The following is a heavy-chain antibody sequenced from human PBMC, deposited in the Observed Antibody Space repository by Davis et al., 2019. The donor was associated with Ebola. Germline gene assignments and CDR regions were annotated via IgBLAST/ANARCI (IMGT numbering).Heavy chain of an antibody. CDR3: ARALSLAAGVYWYFNL. CDR1: GYTFTSYD. J-gene: IGHJ2*01. D-gene: IGHD6-13*01. V-gene: IGHV1-8*01. Sequence: AASVKVSCKASGYTFTSYDVNWARQATGQGLEWMGWMNPNSGNTGYAQKFQGRVTMTRNTSISTAYMELSSLRSEDTAVYYCARALSLAAGVYWYFNLWGRGTQVTVSS. CDR2: MNPNSGNT.